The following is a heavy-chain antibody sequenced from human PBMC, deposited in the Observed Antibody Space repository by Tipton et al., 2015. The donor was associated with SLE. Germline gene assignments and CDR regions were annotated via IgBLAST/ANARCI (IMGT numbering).Heavy chain of an antibody. Sequence: LSLTCAVYGGSFSGYYWSWVRQPPGKGLEWIGYIYYSGSTNYNPSLKSRVIISVDTSKNQFSLKLSSVTAADTAVYYCARASTVVAALDYWGQGTLVTVSS. D-gene: IGHD2-15*01. J-gene: IGHJ4*02. CDR2: IYYSGST. CDR1: GGSFSGYY. CDR3: ARASTVVAALDY. V-gene: IGHV4-59*01.